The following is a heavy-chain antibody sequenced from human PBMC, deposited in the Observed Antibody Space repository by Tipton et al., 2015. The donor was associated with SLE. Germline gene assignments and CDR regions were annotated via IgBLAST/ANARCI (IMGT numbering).Heavy chain of an antibody. D-gene: IGHD5/OR15-5a*01. V-gene: IGHV4-59*11. J-gene: IGHJ3*02. CDR2: IYYSGST. CDR3: ARDGPIVSAPAFDI. Sequence: GLVKPSETLSLTCTVSGGSISSHFWSWIRQPPGKGLEWIGYIYYSGSTNYNPSLKSRVTISVDTSKNQFSLKLSSVTAADTAVYYCARDGPIVSAPAFDIWGQGTMVTVSS. CDR1: GGSISSHF.